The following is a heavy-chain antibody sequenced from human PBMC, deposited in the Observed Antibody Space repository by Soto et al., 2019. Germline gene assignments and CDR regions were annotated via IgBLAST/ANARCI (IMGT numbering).Heavy chain of an antibody. J-gene: IGHJ6*02. Sequence: QVQLVQSGAEVKKPGASVKVSCKASGYTFTSYGISWVRQAPGQGLEWMGWISAYNGNTNYAQKLQGRVTMTTDTATSTAYMELRSLRSDDTAVYYCASSVTITYYYYGMDVWGQGTTVTVSS. CDR1: GYTFTSYG. CDR3: ASSVTITYYYYGMDV. D-gene: IGHD4-17*01. V-gene: IGHV1-18*01. CDR2: ISAYNGNT.